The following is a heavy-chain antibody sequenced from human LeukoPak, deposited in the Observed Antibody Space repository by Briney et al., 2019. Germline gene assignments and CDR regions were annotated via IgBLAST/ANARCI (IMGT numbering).Heavy chain of an antibody. V-gene: IGHV5-51*01. CDR3: ARSVGATPLDY. D-gene: IGHD1-26*01. Sequence: EESLKISCKGSGYSFTSYWIAWVRQMPGKGLEWMGIIYPSDSETTYSPSFQGQVTISADKSISTAYLQWSSLTASDTAMYYCARSVGATPLDYWGQGTPVTVSS. CDR2: IYPSDSET. J-gene: IGHJ4*02. CDR1: GYSFTSYW.